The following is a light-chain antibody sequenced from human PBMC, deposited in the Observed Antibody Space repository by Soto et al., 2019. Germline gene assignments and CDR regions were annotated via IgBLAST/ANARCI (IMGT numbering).Light chain of an antibody. CDR1: SSDDGTYDL. CDR2: EVS. J-gene: IGLJ2*01. CDR3: CSYAVSSPHVV. Sequence: QSALTQAASVSGSPGQSITFACTGTSSDDGTYDLVSWYQQHPDKAPKLMIYEVSKRPSGVSSRFSGSKSGNTASLTISGLQAVDEADYYCCSYAVSSPHVVFGGGTKVTVL. V-gene: IGLV2-23*02.